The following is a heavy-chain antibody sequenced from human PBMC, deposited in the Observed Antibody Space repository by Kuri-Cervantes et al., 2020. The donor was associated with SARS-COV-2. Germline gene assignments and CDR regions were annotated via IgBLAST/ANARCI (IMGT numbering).Heavy chain of an antibody. CDR3: ARVTTVTEGY. V-gene: IGHV3-21*01. J-gene: IGHJ4*02. D-gene: IGHD4-11*01. Sequence: GGSLRLSCAASGFTFSSYSMNWVRQAPGKWLEWVSSISSSSSYIYYADSVKGRFTISRDNAKNSLYLQMNSLGAEDTAVYYCARVTTVTEGYWGQGTLVTVSS. CDR1: GFTFSSYS. CDR2: ISSSSSYI.